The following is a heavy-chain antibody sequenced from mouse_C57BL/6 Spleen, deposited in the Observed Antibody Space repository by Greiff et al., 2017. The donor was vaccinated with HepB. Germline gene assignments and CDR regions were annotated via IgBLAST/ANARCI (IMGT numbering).Heavy chain of an antibody. CDR3: ARGGGYYGNYYFDY. CDR1: GYTFTSYW. J-gene: IGHJ2*01. V-gene: IGHV1-59*01. CDR2: IDPSDSYT. D-gene: IGHD2-1*01. Sequence: QVHVKQPGAELVRPGTSVKLSCKASGYTFTSYWMHWVKQRPGQGLEWIGVIDPSDSYTNYNQKFKGKATLTVDTSSSTAYMQLSSLTSEDSAVYYWARGGGYYGNYYFDYWGQGTTLTVSS.